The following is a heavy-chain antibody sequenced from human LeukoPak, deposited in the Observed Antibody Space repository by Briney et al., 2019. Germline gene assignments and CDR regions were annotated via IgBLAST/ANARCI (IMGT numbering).Heavy chain of an antibody. D-gene: IGHD1-26*01. V-gene: IGHV4-39*07. J-gene: IGHJ4*02. CDR3: ARGGEWELLPGDY. CDR2: IYYSGST. Sequence: TSETLSLTCTVSGGSISSSSYYWGWIRQPPGKGLEWIGSIYYSGSTYYNPSLKSRVTISVDTSKNQFSLKLSSVTAADTALYYCARGGEWELLPGDYWGQGTLVIVSS. CDR1: GGSISSSSYY.